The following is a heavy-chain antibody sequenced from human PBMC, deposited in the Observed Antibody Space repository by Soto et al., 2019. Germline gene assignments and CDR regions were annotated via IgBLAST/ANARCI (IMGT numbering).Heavy chain of an antibody. D-gene: IGHD5-18*01. CDR2: IYYSGST. V-gene: IGHV4-39*07. CDR1: GGSISSSSYY. J-gene: IGHJ4*02. Sequence: SETLSLTCTVSGGSISSSSYYWGWIRQPPGKGLEWIGSIYYSGSTYYNPSLKSRVTISVDTSKNQFSLKLSSVTAADTAVYYCARGGSIQLWLSRLQYFDYWGQGTLVTVSS. CDR3: ARGGSIQLWLSRLQYFDY.